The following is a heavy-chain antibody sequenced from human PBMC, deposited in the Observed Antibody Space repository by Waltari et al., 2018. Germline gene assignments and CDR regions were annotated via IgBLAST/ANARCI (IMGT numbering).Heavy chain of an antibody. CDR3: AREPPGATKGFDY. J-gene: IGHJ4*02. D-gene: IGHD1-26*01. V-gene: IGHV1-46*01. CDR1: GYTFSNYS. CDR2: INTAAGTT. Sequence: QVRLVHSGAEVNKPCSSLKFSCEVSGYTFSNYSVHWVCQAPGQGLEWMGMINTAAGTTNYAPKFRGRVTMTRDTSTSTVYLDLSSLRSEDTAVYFCAREPPGATKGFDYWGQGTLVIVSS.